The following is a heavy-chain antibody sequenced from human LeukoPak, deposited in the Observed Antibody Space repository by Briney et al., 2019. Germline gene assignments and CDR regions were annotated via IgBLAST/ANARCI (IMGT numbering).Heavy chain of an antibody. CDR3: ARDIGYDRSGYYYYYYYYGMDV. D-gene: IGHD3-22*01. CDR1: GFTFSSYS. Sequence: GGSLRLSCAASGFTFSSYSMNWVRQAPGKGLEWVSSISSSSSYIYYADSVKGRFTISRDNAKNSLYLQMNSLRSEDTAVYYCARDIGYDRSGYYYYYYYYGMDVWGQGTTVTVSS. CDR2: ISSSSSYI. V-gene: IGHV3-21*01. J-gene: IGHJ6*02.